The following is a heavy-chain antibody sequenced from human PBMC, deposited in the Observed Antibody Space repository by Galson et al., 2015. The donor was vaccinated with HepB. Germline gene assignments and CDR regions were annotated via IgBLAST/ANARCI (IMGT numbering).Heavy chain of an antibody. CDR3: AKGAQLVWMIADY. D-gene: IGHD6-6*01. Sequence: SLRLSCAASGFTFSSYGMHWVRQAPGKGPEWVAVISYDGSNKYYADSVKGRFTISRDNSKNTLYLQMNSLRAEDTAVYYCAKGAQLVWMIADYWGQGTLVTVSS. CDR2: ISYDGSNK. CDR1: GFTFSSYG. J-gene: IGHJ4*02. V-gene: IGHV3-30*18.